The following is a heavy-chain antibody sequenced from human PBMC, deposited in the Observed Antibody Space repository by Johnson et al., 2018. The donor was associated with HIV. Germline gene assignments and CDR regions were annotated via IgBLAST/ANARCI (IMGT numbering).Heavy chain of an antibody. Sequence: QVQLVESGGGLVQPGGSLRLSCAASGFTFSSYWMSWVRQAPGKGLEWVAVISYDGSNKYYADSVKGRFTISRDNSKNTLYLQMNSLRAEDTAVYYCAKDSNRWELLQDAFDIWGQGTMVTVSS. CDR3: AKDSNRWELLQDAFDI. CDR2: ISYDGSNK. J-gene: IGHJ3*02. CDR1: GFTFSSYW. V-gene: IGHV3-30*18. D-gene: IGHD1-26*01.